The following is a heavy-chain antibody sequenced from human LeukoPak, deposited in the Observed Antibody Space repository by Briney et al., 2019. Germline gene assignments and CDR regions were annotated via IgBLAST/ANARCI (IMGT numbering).Heavy chain of an antibody. CDR3: VKGGSISHNWFDS. J-gene: IGHJ5*01. D-gene: IGHD3-16*01. V-gene: IGHV3-30*02. Sequence: GGSLRLSCAASGFTYSDYGMHWVRQAPGRGLEWVAFILNDGTWEYYPDSVKGRLTISRDNSRNTLYLQMNSVRLEHTAIYYCVKGGSISHNWFDSWGQGTLATVSS. CDR1: GFTYSDYG. CDR2: ILNDGTWE.